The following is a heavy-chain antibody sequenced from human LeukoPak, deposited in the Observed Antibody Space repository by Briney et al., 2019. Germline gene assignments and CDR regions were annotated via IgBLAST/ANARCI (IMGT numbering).Heavy chain of an antibody. D-gene: IGHD1-1*01. Sequence: AASVKVSCKASGYTFTAYYIHWVRQAPGQGLEWMGWINPNTGGTNFAQRFQGRVTMTRDTSINTAYMELSSLRSDDTAMYYCAREGAPQLSSYFDHWGQGTLVTVS. J-gene: IGHJ4*02. V-gene: IGHV1-2*02. CDR3: AREGAPQLSSYFDH. CDR1: GYTFTAYY. CDR2: INPNTGGT.